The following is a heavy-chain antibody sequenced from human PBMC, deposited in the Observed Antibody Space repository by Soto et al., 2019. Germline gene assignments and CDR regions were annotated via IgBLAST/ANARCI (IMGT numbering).Heavy chain of an antibody. Sequence: GGSLRLSCAASGFSFSNYGMSWVRQAPGKGLQWVSSISGGGGTTDYADSVKGRFRISRDNSKNTLYLQMNSLRAEDTAVYYCAKRNSGTYRAFDIWGQGTMVTVSS. D-gene: IGHD1-26*01. J-gene: IGHJ3*02. CDR1: GFSFSNYG. CDR3: AKRNSGTYRAFDI. CDR2: ISGGGGTT. V-gene: IGHV3-23*01.